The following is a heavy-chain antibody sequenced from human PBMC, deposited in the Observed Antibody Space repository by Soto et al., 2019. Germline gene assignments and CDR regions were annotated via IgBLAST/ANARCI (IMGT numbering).Heavy chain of an antibody. V-gene: IGHV3-21*01. J-gene: IGHJ4*02. CDR1: GFTFSSYS. Sequence: GGSLRLSCAASGFTFSSYSMNWVRQAPGKGLEWVSSISSSSSYVYYADSVKGRFTISRDNAKNSLYLQMNSLRAEDTAVYYCAREVAHEYYDILTGYLDYWGQGTLVTAPQ. D-gene: IGHD3-9*01. CDR2: ISSSSSYV. CDR3: AREVAHEYYDILTGYLDY.